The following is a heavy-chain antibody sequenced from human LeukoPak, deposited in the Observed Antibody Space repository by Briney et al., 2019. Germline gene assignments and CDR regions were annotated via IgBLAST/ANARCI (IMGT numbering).Heavy chain of an antibody. CDR2: IYSGGGT. D-gene: IGHD1-26*01. J-gene: IGHJ4*02. V-gene: IGHV3-66*01. CDR1: GFTVSSNY. CDR3: AARYSGSYDRDY. Sequence: GGSLRLSCAASGFTVSSNYMSWVRQAPGKGLEWVSVIYSGGGTYYADSVKGRFTISRDNSKNTLYLQMNSLRAEDTAVYYCAARYSGSYDRDYWGQGTLVTVSS.